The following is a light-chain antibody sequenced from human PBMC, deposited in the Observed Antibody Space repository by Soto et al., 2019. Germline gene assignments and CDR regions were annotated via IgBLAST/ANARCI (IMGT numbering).Light chain of an antibody. CDR2: SNN. CDR3: AAWDDSLNGVL. CDR1: SSNIGGNT. J-gene: IGLJ2*01. Sequence: QSVLTQPPSASATPGQRVTISCSGSSSNIGGNTVNWYHQIPGTAPKLLIYSNNQRPSGVPDRFSGSKSGTSASLAISGLQSEDEADYYCAAWDDSLNGVLFGGGTKLTVL. V-gene: IGLV1-44*01.